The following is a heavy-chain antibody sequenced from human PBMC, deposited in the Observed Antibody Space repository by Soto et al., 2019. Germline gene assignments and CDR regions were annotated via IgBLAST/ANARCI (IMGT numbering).Heavy chain of an antibody. CDR3: ARDGLGHTTFFGYFDY. V-gene: IGHV3-33*01. J-gene: IGHJ4*02. CDR2: IRYDGSNI. CDR1: GFTFSGLG. D-gene: IGHD1-26*01. Sequence: QVQLVESGGGVVQPGRSLRLSCAASGFTFSGLGMHWVRQAPGKGLEWVAVIRYDGSNIYYADPVKGRFTISRDNSKDTLYLQMNSLRADDTAVYYCARDGLGHTTFFGYFDYWGQGTLVTVSS.